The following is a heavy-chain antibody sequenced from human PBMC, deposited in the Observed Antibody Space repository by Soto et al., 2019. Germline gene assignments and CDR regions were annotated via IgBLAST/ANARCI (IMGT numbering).Heavy chain of an antibody. CDR1: GFTFDDYA. CDR3: AKDSLEWLETFTFDY. J-gene: IGHJ4*02. V-gene: IGHV3-9*01. CDR2: ISWNSGSI. Sequence: EVQLVESGGGLVQPGRSLRLSCAASGFTFDDYAMHWVRQAPGKGLEWVSGISWNSGSIGYADSVKGRFTISRDNAKNSLYLQMNSLRAEDTALYYCAKDSLEWLETFTFDYWGQVTLVTVSS. D-gene: IGHD3-3*01.